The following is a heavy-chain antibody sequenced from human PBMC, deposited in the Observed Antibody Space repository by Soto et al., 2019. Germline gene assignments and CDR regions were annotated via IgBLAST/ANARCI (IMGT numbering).Heavy chain of an antibody. CDR1: GYSFAGYW. CDR2: IDPSDSQT. J-gene: IGHJ4*02. V-gene: IGHV5-10-1*01. D-gene: IGHD3-22*01. Sequence: GESLKISCKGSGYSFAGYWITWVRQNPGKVLEWMGRIDPSDSQTYYSPSFRGHVTISVTKSITTVFMQWSSLRASDTAMYYCARQIYDSDTGPNFQYSFDSWGQGTPVTVSS. CDR3: ARQIYDSDTGPNFQYSFDS.